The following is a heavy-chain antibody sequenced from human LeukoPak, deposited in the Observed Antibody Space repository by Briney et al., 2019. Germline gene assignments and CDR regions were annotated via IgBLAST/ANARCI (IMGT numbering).Heavy chain of an antibody. CDR3: ARAVAVAGFDY. J-gene: IGHJ4*02. Sequence: SETLSLTCAVSGYSISSGYYWGWIRQPPGKGLEWIGSIYHSGSTYYNPSLKSRVTMSVDTSKNQFSLKLSSVTAADTAVYYCARAVAVAGFDYWGQGTLVTVSS. CDR1: GYSISSGYY. D-gene: IGHD6-19*01. V-gene: IGHV4-38-2*01. CDR2: IYHSGST.